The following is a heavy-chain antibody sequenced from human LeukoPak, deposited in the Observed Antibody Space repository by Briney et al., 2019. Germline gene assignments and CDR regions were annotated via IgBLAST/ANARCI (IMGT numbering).Heavy chain of an antibody. CDR2: IYSGGST. Sequence: GGSLRLSCAASGFAVSSNYMSWVRQAPGKGLEWVSVIYSGGSTYYADSVKGRFTISRDNSKNTLYLQMNSLRAEDTAVYYCTKGAYDPYDSNRMPYYFDYWGQGTLVTVSS. CDR3: TKGAYDPYDSNRMPYYFDY. CDR1: GFAVSSNY. J-gene: IGHJ4*02. D-gene: IGHD3-22*01. V-gene: IGHV3-53*01.